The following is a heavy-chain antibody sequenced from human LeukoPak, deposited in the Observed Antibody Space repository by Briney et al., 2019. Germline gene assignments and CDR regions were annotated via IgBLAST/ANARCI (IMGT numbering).Heavy chain of an antibody. J-gene: IGHJ4*02. CDR3: ARVGHYYGSGKLEDY. CDR1: GYTFTSYY. CDR2: ISAYNGNT. V-gene: IGHV1-18*04. D-gene: IGHD3-10*01. Sequence: WASVKVSCKASGYTFTSYYMSWVRQAPGQGLEWMGWISAYNGNTNYAQKLQGRVTMTTDTPTSTAYMELRSLRYDDTAVNYCARVGHYYGSGKLEDYWGQGTLVTVSS.